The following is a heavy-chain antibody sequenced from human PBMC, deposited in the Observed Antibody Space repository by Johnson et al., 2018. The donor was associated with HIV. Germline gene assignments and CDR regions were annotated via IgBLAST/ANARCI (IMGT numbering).Heavy chain of an antibody. CDR2: IRYDGSNK. CDR3: WMSGVEDAAFDI. Sequence: QVQLVESGGGVVQPGGSPRLSCAASGFTFSSYGMHWVRQAPGKGLEWVAFIRYDGSNKYYADSVKGRFTISRDNSKNTLYLQMNSLRAEDTAGFYCWMSGVEDAAFDIWGQGTMVTVSS. V-gene: IGHV3-30*02. J-gene: IGHJ3*02. CDR1: GFTFSSYG. D-gene: IGHD7-27*01.